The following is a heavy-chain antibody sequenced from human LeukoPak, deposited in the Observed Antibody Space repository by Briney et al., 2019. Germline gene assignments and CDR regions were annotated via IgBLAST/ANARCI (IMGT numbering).Heavy chain of an antibody. V-gene: IGHV3-7*01. CDR2: IKQDGSEK. J-gene: IGHJ4*02. D-gene: IGHD3-3*01. CDR3: ARVKAELRFLEWLDY. CDR1: GFTFSSYW. Sequence: GGSLRLSCAAYGFTFSSYWMSWARQAPGKGLEWVANIKQDGSEKYYVDSVKGRFTISRDNAKNSLYLQMNSLRAEDTAVYYCARVKAELRFLEWLDYWGQGTLVTVSS.